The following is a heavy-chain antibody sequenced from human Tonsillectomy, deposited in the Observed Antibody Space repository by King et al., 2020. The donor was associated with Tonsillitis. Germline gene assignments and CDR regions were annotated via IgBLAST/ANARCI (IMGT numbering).Heavy chain of an antibody. D-gene: IGHD2-21*01. J-gene: IGHJ2*01. V-gene: IGHV3-9*01. CDR1: GFLFDDYA. CDR2: VSWNSDNI. Sequence: VQLVESGGGLVQPGRSLRLSCAASGFLFDDYAMHWVRQAPGKGLEWVAGVSWNSDNIGYEDSVKGRFTISRDNAKNSLYLQMNSLRAEDTAFYYCAKGGDGGSHWYFDLWGRGTLVTVSS. CDR3: AKGGDGGSHWYFDL.